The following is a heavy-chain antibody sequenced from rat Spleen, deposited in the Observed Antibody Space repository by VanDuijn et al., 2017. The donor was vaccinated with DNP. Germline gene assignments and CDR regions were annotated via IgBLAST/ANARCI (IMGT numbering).Heavy chain of an antibody. CDR3: TRDSTGIKD. CDR2: ISSGGNT. D-gene: IGHD1-4*01. V-gene: IGHV2-6*01. J-gene: IGHJ2*01. Sequence: QVQLKESGPGLVQPSQTLSLTCTVSGFSLTTYTINWIRQPPGKGLEWIAAISSGGNTYYNSPLKSRLSISRDTSKSQVFLKMNSLQIDDTGTYYCTRDSTGIKDWGQGVMVTVSS. CDR1: GFSLTTYT.